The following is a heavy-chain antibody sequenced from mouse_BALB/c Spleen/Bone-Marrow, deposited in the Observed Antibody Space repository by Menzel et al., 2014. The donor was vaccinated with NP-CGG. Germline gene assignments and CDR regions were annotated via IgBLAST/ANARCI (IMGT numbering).Heavy chain of an antibody. CDR2: IYPGDGDA. V-gene: IGHV1-82*01. CDR3: VRGAHP. CDR1: GYVFSTSW. Sequence: VQLQQSGPELVKPGASVKISCKASGYVFSTSWMNWVKQRPGQGLEWIGRIYPGDGDANYNGNFKGKATLTADKSSSTAYMQLNGLTSVDSAVCFCVRGAHPWGQGTLVTVSA. J-gene: IGHJ3*01.